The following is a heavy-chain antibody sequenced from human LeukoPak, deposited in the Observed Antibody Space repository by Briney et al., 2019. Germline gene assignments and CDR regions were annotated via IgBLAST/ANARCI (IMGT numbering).Heavy chain of an antibody. CDR3: AHSDSDTSSSWIYFDY. J-gene: IGHJ4*02. Sequence: SGPTLMKPTPTLTLTSAFSGFSLNTSGVNVGWIRQPPGKALEWLSLIYWDNDKRYSPSLKSRLTITKDTSKNQVVLTMTNMDPVDTATYYCAHSDSDTSSSWIYFDYWGQGTLVTVSS. CDR2: IYWDNDK. CDR1: GFSLNTSGVN. V-gene: IGHV2-5*02. D-gene: IGHD6-13*01.